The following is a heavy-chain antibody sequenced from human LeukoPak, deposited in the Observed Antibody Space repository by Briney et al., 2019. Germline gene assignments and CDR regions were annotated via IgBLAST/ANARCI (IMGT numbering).Heavy chain of an antibody. CDR1: GVSIISSHW. CDR2: IHHSGTT. D-gene: IGHD1-7*01. Sequence: RASETLSLTCTFSGVSIISSHWWSWARQSPGKGLEWIGEIHHSGTTNYSPSLKSRVSMSLDKSNNQFSLKLSSVTAADTAVYYCARGSLSWNYVFYWGQGTLVTVSS. V-gene: IGHV4-4*02. J-gene: IGHJ4*02. CDR3: ARGSLSWNYVFY.